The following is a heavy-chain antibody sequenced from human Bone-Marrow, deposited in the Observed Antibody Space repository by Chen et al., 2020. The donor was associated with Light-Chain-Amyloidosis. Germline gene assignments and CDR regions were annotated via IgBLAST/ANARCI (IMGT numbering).Heavy chain of an antibody. CDR3: ARGTHYDFWSGYYYYYMDV. J-gene: IGHJ6*03. V-gene: IGHV4-34*01. D-gene: IGHD3-3*01. Sequence: QVQLQQWGAGLLKPSETLSLTCAVHGRSFSGYYWSWMRQPPGKGLEWIGEINHSGSTNYNPSLKSRVTISVDTSKNQCSLKLSSVTAADTAVYYCARGTHYDFWSGYYYYYMDVWGKGTTVTVSS. CDR1: GRSFSGYY. CDR2: INHSGST.